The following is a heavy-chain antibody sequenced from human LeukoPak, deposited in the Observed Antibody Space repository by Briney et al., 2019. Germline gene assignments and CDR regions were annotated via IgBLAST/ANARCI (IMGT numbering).Heavy chain of an antibody. CDR1: GYTFTGYY. CDR2: INPNGGST. V-gene: IGHV1-46*01. J-gene: IGHJ4*02. Sequence: ASVKVSCKASGYTFTGYYMHWVRQAPGQGLEWMGLINPNGGSTTYAQKFQGRVTITRDTSTNTVYMELSSLRSEDTAVYSCARAAGDSYGYRYYFDYWGQGTLVTVSS. D-gene: IGHD5-18*01. CDR3: ARAAGDSYGYRYYFDY.